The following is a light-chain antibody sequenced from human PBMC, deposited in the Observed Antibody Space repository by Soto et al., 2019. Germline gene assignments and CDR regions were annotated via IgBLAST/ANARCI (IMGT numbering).Light chain of an antibody. V-gene: IGLV1-40*01. J-gene: IGLJ3*02. Sequence: QSVLTQPPSVSGAPGQRVTSSCTVSSNIGAGYDVHWYQQLPGTAPKLLLYANSNRPSGVPDRFSGSKSATSASLAITGLQAEDEADYYCQSFDSRLSAWVFGGGTKLTVL. CDR1: SNIGAGYD. CDR3: QSFDSRLSAWV. CDR2: ANS.